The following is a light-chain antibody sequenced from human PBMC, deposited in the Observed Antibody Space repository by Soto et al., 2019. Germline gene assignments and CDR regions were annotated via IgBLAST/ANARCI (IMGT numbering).Light chain of an antibody. Sequence: EMVLTQSPGTLSLSPGERATLSCRASQSVSSSYLAWYQHKPGQAPRLLIYGASSRATGIPDRFSGSGSGTDFTVTISRLEPEEFAVYYCQQYGSSPVTFGPGTKVDIK. CDR3: QQYGSSPVT. CDR1: QSVSSSY. CDR2: GAS. V-gene: IGKV3-20*01. J-gene: IGKJ3*01.